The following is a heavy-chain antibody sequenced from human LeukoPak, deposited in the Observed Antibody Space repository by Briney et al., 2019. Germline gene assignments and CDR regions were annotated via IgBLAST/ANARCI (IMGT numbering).Heavy chain of an antibody. D-gene: IGHD5-12*01. J-gene: IGHJ4*02. Sequence: GGSLRLSCAASGFSFDDYGMSWVRQAPGKGLEWVSGINWDGGSAAYADSVKGRFTISRDNAKNSLYLQMNSLRAEDTAVYYCARDLGGYSDYWGQGTLVTVSS. CDR3: ARDLGGYSDY. CDR1: GFSFDDYG. V-gene: IGHV3-20*04. CDR2: INWDGGSA.